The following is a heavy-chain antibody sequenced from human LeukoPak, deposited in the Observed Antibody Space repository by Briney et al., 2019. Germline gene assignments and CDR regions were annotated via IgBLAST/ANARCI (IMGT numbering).Heavy chain of an antibody. CDR3: VRLITIFGVVILFGY. CDR2: IIPIFGTA. V-gene: IGHV1-69*01. Sequence: EASVKVSCKDSGGTFNNNGSSWVRQAPGQGLEWMGGIIPIFGTANYTQKFQGRVTITADESTSTAYMELSSLRSDDTAVYYCVRLITIFGVVILFGYWGQGTLVTVSS. D-gene: IGHD3-3*01. J-gene: IGHJ4*02. CDR1: GGTFNNNG.